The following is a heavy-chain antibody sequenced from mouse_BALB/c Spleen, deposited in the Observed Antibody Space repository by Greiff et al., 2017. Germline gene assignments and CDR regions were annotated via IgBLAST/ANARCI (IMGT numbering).Heavy chain of an antibody. V-gene: IGHV1-4*02. CDR3: ARVGDYDGFAY. Sequence: QVQLQQSAAELARPGASVKMSCKASGYTFTSYTMHWVKQRPGQGLEWIGYINPSSGYTEYNQKFKDKTTLTADKSSSTAYMQLSSLTSEDSAVYYCARVGDYDGFAYWGQGTLVTVSA. CDR2: INPSSGYT. J-gene: IGHJ3*01. D-gene: IGHD2-4*01. CDR1: GYTFTSYT.